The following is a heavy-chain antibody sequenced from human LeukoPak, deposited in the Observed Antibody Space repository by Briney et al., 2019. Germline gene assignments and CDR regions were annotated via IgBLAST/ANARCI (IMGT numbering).Heavy chain of an antibody. CDR2: ISSSSSTI. Sequence: GGSLRLSCTASGFTFSSYSMSWVRQAPGKGLELVSYISSSSSTIYYADSVKGRFTISRDNAKNSLYLQMNSLRAEDTAVYYCARDRIVGASRGDYYYYMDVWGKGTTVTVSS. D-gene: IGHD1-26*01. CDR3: ARDRIVGASRGDYYYYMDV. J-gene: IGHJ6*03. CDR1: GFTFSSYS. V-gene: IGHV3-48*01.